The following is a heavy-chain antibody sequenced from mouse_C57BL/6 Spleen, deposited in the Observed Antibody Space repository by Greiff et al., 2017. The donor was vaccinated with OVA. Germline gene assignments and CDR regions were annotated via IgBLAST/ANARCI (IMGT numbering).Heavy chain of an antibody. Sequence: EVQLQQSGPELVKPGASVKISCKASGYTFTDYYMNWVKQSHGKSLEWIGDINPNNGGTSYNQKFKGKATLTVDKSSSTAYMELRSLTSEDSAAYYCARGWYLDVWGTGTTVTVSS. J-gene: IGHJ1*03. CDR1: GYTFTDYY. CDR2: INPNNGGT. CDR3: ARGWYLDV. V-gene: IGHV1-26*01.